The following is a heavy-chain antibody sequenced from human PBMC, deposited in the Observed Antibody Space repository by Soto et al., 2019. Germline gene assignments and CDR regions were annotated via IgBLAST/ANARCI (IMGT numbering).Heavy chain of an antibody. CDR1: GFTFSSYA. CDR3: ARSIAYSGYDYGYYYGMDV. J-gene: IGHJ6*02. CDR2: ISYDGSNK. Sequence: QVQLVESGGGVVQSGRSLRLSCAASGFTFSSYAMHWVRQAPGKGLEWVAVISYDGSNKYYADSVKGRFTISRDNSKNTLYLQMNSLRAEDTAVYYCARSIAYSGYDYGYYYGMDVWGQGTTVTVSS. V-gene: IGHV3-30-3*01. D-gene: IGHD5-12*01.